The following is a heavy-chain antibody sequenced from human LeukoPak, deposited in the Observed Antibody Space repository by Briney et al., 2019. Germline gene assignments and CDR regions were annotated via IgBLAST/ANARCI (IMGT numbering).Heavy chain of an antibody. CDR2: ISGSGGST. J-gene: IGHJ6*02. CDR1: GFTFSSYA. D-gene: IGHD3-10*01. CDR3: AKFASVLLWFGELSNHYYYYGMAV. Sequence: GGSLRLSCAASGFTFSSYAMSWVRQAPGKGLEWVSAISGSGGSTYYADSVKGRFTISRDNSKNTLYLQMNSLRAEDTAVYYCAKFASVLLWFGELSNHYYYYGMAVWGQGTTVTVSS. V-gene: IGHV3-23*01.